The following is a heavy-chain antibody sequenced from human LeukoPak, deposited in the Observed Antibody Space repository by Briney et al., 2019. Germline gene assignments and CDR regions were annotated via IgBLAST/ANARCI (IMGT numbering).Heavy chain of an antibody. D-gene: IGHD5-18*01. V-gene: IGHV3-9*03. CDR3: VKDSNPRGYNYAFEY. CDR2: ISWSSGSI. CDR1: GFTFDDYA. Sequence: GGSLRLSCVASGFTFDDYAMHWVRQRPGKGLEWVSGISWSSGSIGYADSVKGRFTISRDNAKNSLYLQMNSLRAEDMALYYCVKDSNPRGYNYAFEYWGQGTLVNVSS. J-gene: IGHJ4*02.